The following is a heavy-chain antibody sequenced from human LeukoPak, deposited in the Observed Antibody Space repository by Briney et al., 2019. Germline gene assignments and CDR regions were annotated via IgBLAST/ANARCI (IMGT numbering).Heavy chain of an antibody. J-gene: IGHJ5*02. CDR1: GFTFSSYG. CDR2: IWYDGSNK. Sequence: GGSLRLSCAASGFTFSSYGRHWVRRAPGKGLECVAVIWYDGSNKYYADSVKGRFTLSRDNSKNTLYLQMNSLRAEDTAVYYCARDKSNSNWFDPWGQGTLVTVSS. CDR3: ARDKSNSNWFDP. V-gene: IGHV3-33*01. D-gene: IGHD4-11*01.